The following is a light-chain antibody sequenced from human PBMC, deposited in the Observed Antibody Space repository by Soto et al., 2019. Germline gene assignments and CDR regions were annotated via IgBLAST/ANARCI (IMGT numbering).Light chain of an antibody. CDR3: LQVSSFPRT. Sequence: QKAQTPSRVSAPVGNNVTGICRASQGVRDWVAWYQQKPGKAPQFLIQAASNLQSGVPSRFSGSGSGTEFILSINSLQPEDIATYYCLQVSSFPRTFAQRTKVDIK. CDR2: AAS. J-gene: IGKJ1*01. CDR1: QGVRDW. V-gene: IGKV1-12*01.